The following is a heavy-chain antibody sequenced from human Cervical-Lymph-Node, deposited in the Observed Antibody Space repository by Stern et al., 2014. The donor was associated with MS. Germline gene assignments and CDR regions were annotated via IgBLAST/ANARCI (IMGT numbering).Heavy chain of an antibody. Sequence: EVQLVESGGGLVQPGRSLRLSCAASGFKFDDYAMHWVRQAPGKGLEWVSGISWNSGSIGYADSVKGRFTISRDNAKNSLYLQMNSLRPEDTALYFCAKDSVIAAPYWYFDLWGRGTLVTVSS. D-gene: IGHD6-13*01. CDR1: GFKFDDYA. CDR2: ISWNSGSI. CDR3: AKDSVIAAPYWYFDL. V-gene: IGHV3-9*01. J-gene: IGHJ2*01.